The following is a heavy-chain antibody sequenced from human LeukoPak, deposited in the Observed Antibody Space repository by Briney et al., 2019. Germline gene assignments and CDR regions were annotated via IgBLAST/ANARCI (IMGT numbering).Heavy chain of an antibody. CDR3: ARSGGGCSSTSCYFDY. CDR2: IYPGDSDT. D-gene: IGHD2-2*01. V-gene: IGHV5-51*01. Sequence: GESLKISCKGSGYSFTSYWIGWVRQMPGQGLEWMGIIYPGDSDTRYSPSFQGQVTISADKSISTAYLQWSSLKASDTAMYYCARSGGGCSSTSCYFDYWGQGTLVTVSS. CDR1: GYSFTSYW. J-gene: IGHJ4*02.